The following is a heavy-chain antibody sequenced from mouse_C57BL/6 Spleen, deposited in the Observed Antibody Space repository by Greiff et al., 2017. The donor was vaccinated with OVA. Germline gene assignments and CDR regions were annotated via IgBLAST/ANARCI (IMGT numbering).Heavy chain of an antibody. CDR3: ARGYGSSRNYFDY. CDR2: IDPSDSYT. J-gene: IGHJ2*01. CDR1: GYTFTSYW. V-gene: IGHV1-69*01. D-gene: IGHD1-1*01. Sequence: QVQLQQPGAELVMPGASVKLSCKASGYTFTSYWMHWVKQRPGQGLEWIGEIDPSDSYTNYNQKFKGKSTLTVDKSSSTAYMQLSSLTSEDSAVYYCARGYGSSRNYFDYWGQGTTLTVSS.